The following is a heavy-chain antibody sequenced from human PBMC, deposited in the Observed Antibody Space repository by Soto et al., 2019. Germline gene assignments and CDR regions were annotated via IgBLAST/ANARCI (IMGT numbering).Heavy chain of an antibody. CDR1: GFTLSNYW. V-gene: IGHV3-74*01. D-gene: IGHD6-19*01. CDR3: ARDPAPSGWYDY. CDR2: INSEGSST. Sequence: PSETLSLSCAASGFTLSNYWMHWVRQVPGKGLVWVSRINSEGSSTTYADSVKGRFTISRDSAKNTLYLQMNSLRAEDSAVYYCARDPAPSGWYDYWGQGTLVTVSS. J-gene: IGHJ4*02.